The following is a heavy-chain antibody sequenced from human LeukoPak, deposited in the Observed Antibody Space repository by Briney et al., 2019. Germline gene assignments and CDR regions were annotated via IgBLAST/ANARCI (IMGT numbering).Heavy chain of an antibody. CDR1: GYTFTSYD. Sequence: ASVKVSCKASGYTFTSYDINWVRQATGQGLEWMGWMNPNSGNTGHAQKFQGRVTMTKNTSISTAYMELSSLRSEDTAVYYCARVDSSSWYVQRYYYYYMDVWGKGTTVTVSS. CDR2: MNPNSGNT. J-gene: IGHJ6*03. CDR3: ARVDSSSWYVQRYYYYYMDV. V-gene: IGHV1-8*01. D-gene: IGHD6-13*01.